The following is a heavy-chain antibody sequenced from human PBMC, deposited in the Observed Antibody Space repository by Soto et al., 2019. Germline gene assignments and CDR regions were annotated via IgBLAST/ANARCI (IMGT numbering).Heavy chain of an antibody. Sequence: SETLSLTCTFSGGSVSSGSYYLSWIRQPPGKGLEWIGYIYYSGSTNYNPSLKSRVTISVDTSKNQFSLKLSSVTAADTAVYYCARARTQWLVYFDYWGQGTLVTVSS. D-gene: IGHD6-19*01. J-gene: IGHJ4*02. CDR2: IYYSGST. V-gene: IGHV4-61*01. CDR1: GGSVSSGSYY. CDR3: ARARTQWLVYFDY.